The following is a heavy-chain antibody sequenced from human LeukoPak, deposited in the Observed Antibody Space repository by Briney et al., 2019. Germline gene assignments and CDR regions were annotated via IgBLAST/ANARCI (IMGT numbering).Heavy chain of an antibody. Sequence: PSGTLSLTCAVSGGSISSGNWWSWVRQSPGKGLEWIGEIYDSGTTRYNPSLKSRVTISVDKSKNQFSLKLSSVTAADTAVYYCARGPLTYYYDSSGPQGGFKHWGQGTLVTVSS. V-gene: IGHV4-4*02. CDR3: ARGPLTYYYDSSGPQGGFKH. J-gene: IGHJ1*01. CDR2: IYDSGTT. D-gene: IGHD3-22*01. CDR1: GGSISSGNW.